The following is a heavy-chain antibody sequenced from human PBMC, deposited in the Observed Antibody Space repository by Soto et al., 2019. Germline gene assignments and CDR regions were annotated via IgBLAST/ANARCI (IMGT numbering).Heavy chain of an antibody. V-gene: IGHV4-59*01. CDR1: GGSISSYY. CDR2: IYYSGST. J-gene: IGHJ6*03. CDR3: ARVSITGTTVRRDYYYYYMDV. D-gene: IGHD1-7*01. Sequence: SETLSLTSTVSGGSISSYYWSWIRQPPGKGLEWIGYIYYSGSTNYNPSLKSRVTISVDTSKNQFSLKLSSVTAADTAVYYCARVSITGTTVRRDYYYYYMDVWGKGTTVTVSS.